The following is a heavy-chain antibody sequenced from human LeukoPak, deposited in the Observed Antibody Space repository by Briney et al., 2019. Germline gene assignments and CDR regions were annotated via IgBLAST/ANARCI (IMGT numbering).Heavy chain of an antibody. V-gene: IGHV4-59*01. Sequence: SETLSLTCTVSGGSISSYYWSWIRQPPGKGLEWIGYICYSGSTNYNPSLKSRVTISVDTSKNHFSLELSSVTAADTAVYFCARGRVSSSSWYSTYYYYFYMDVWGKGTTVTVSS. D-gene: IGHD6-13*01. CDR1: GGSISSYY. CDR2: ICYSGST. J-gene: IGHJ6*03. CDR3: ARGRVSSSSWYSTYYYYFYMDV.